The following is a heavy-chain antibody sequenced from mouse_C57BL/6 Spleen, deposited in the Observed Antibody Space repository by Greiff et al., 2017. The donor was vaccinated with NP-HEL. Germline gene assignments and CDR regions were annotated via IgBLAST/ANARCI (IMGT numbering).Heavy chain of an antibody. CDR3: ARSGYEPIAMDY. V-gene: IGHV1-80*01. J-gene: IGHJ4*01. D-gene: IGHD2-10*02. Sequence: VQLQQSGAELVKPGASVKISCKASGYAFSSYWMNWVKQRPGKGLEWIGQIYPGDGDTNYNGKFKGKATLTADKSSSTAYMQLSSLTSEDSAVYFCARSGYEPIAMDYWGQGTSVTVSS. CDR1: GYAFSSYW. CDR2: IYPGDGDT.